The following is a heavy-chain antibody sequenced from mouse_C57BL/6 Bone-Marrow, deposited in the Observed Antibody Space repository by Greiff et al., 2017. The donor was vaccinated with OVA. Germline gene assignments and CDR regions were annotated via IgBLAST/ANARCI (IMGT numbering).Heavy chain of an antibody. J-gene: IGHJ4*01. V-gene: IGHV1-52*01. CDR2: IDPSDSDT. D-gene: IGHD2-4*01. CDR1: GYTFTSYW. Sequence: QVQLQQPGAELVRPGSSVKLSCKASGYTFTSYWMHWVKQRPIQGLEWIGNIDPSDSDTHYNQKFKDKATLTVDKSSSTAYMQLSSLTSEDSAVYYCARGRGLRNYAMDYWGQGTSVTVSS. CDR3: ARGRGLRNYAMDY.